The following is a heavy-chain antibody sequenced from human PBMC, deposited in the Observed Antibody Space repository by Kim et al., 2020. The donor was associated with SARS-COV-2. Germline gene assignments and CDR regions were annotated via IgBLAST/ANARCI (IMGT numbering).Heavy chain of an antibody. D-gene: IGHD6-13*01. Sequence: YYTPTRKSRVTIAVDTSKNQFSLKLSSVTAADTAVYYCARPTRAAPAFVYWGQGTLVTVSS. V-gene: IGHV4-39*01. CDR3: ARPTRAAPAFVY. J-gene: IGHJ4*02.